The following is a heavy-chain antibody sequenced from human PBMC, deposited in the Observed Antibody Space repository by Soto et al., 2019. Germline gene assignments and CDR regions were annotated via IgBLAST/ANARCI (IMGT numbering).Heavy chain of an antibody. CDR1: GGSISSYY. J-gene: IGHJ4*02. CDR2: IYYSGST. V-gene: IGHV4-59*08. D-gene: IGHD1-1*01. Sequence: SETLSLTCTVSGGSISSYYWSWIRQPPGKGLELIGYIYYSGSTNCNPSLKSRVTISVDTSKNQFSLKLSSVTAADTAVYYCARRYGYSFDYWGQGTLVTVSS. CDR3: ARRYGYSFDY.